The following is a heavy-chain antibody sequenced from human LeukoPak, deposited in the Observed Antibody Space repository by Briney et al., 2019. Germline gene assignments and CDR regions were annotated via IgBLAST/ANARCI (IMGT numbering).Heavy chain of an antibody. D-gene: IGHD3-16*02. CDR2: ISGSGGST. V-gene: IGHV3-23*01. CDR3: AKGRRLGELSLPHDY. CDR1: GFTFSSYA. J-gene: IGHJ4*02. Sequence: LAGGSLRLSCAASGFTFSSYAMSWVRQAPGKGLEWVSAISGSGGSTYYADSVKGRFTISRDNSKNTLYLQMNSLRAEDTAVYYCAKGRRLGELSLPHDYWGQGTLVTVSS.